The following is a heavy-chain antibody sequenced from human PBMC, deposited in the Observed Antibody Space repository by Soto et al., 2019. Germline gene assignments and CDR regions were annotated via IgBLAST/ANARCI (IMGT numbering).Heavy chain of an antibody. Sequence: EVQLVESGGGLVQPGGSLRLSCAASGFTVSSNYMSWVRQAPGKGLEWVSVIYSGGSTYYADSVKGRFTISRDNSKNTLYLQINSLRAEDTAVYYCARDRYSGYDWVFDYWGQGTLVTVSS. CDR3: ARDRYSGYDWVFDY. J-gene: IGHJ4*02. V-gene: IGHV3-66*01. CDR1: GFTVSSNY. D-gene: IGHD5-12*01. CDR2: IYSGGST.